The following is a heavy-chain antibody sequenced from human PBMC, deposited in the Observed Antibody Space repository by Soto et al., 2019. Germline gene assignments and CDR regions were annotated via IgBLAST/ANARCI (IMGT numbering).Heavy chain of an antibody. D-gene: IGHD2-2*01. Sequence: QVQLQESGPGLVKPSQTLSLTCTVSGGSISSGGYYWSWIRQHPGKGLEWIGYIYYSGSTYYNPSLKSRVSLSLDTSKNQFSLKLSSVTAADTAVYYCARWARGCSSTSCDYGFDPWSQGSLVTVSS. V-gene: IGHV4-31*03. CDR2: IYYSGST. CDR3: ARWARGCSSTSCDYGFDP. CDR1: GGSISSGGYY. J-gene: IGHJ5*02.